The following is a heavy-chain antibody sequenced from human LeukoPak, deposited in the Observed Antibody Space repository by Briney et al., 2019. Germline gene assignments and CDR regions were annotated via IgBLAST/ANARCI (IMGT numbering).Heavy chain of an antibody. CDR2: IIPIFGTA. D-gene: IGHD2-2*02. Sequence: SVKVSCKASGGTFSSYAISWVRQAPGQGLEWMGGIIPIFGTANYAQKFQGRVTITADESTSTAYMELSSLRSEDTAVYYCASSASAASCSSTSCYTDWGQGTLVTVSS. CDR1: GGTFSSYA. J-gene: IGHJ4*02. V-gene: IGHV1-69*13. CDR3: ASSASAASCSSTSCYTD.